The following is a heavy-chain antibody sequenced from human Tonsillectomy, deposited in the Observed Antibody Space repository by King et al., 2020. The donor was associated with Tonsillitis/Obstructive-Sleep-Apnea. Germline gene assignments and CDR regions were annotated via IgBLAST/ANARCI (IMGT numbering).Heavy chain of an antibody. V-gene: IGHV3-21*01. CDR1: GFTFSSHS. CDR2: ISSSSNYI. Sequence: VQLVESGGGLVKPGGSLRLSCAASGFTFSSHSMNWVRQAPGKGLEWVSSISSSSNYIYYADSVKGRFTISRDNAKNSLYLKMNSLRAEETAVYYCARDGGGYNYGLVSYYYYMDVWGKGTTVTVSS. D-gene: IGHD5-18*01. CDR3: ARDGGGYNYGLVSYYYYMDV. J-gene: IGHJ6*03.